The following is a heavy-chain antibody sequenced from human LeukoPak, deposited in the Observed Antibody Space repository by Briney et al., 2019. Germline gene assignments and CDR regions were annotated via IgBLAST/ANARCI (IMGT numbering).Heavy chain of an antibody. V-gene: IGHV3-72*01. J-gene: IGHJ4*02. D-gene: IGHD6-19*01. CDR2: TKNKANSYTT. CDR1: GFTFSDHY. CDR3: ASVPGIAVAAPH. Sequence: GGSLRLSCAASGFTFSDHYMDWVRQAPGKGLEWVGRTKNKANSYTTEYAASVKGRFTISRDNAKNSLYLQMNSLRAEDTAVYYCASVPGIAVAAPHWGQGTLVTVSS.